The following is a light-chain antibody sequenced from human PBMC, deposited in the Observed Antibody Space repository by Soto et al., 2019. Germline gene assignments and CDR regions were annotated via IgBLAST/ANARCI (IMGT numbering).Light chain of an antibody. Sequence: DIVLTQSPGTLSLSPGERATLSCWASQSVSSGYLAWYQQKLGQAPRLLIYGASSRAAGIPDRFSGSGFGTDFSHTISRLDPEDFAVYYCQQYGSSPWSFGQGTKVEIK. V-gene: IGKV3-20*01. CDR3: QQYGSSPWS. J-gene: IGKJ1*01. CDR1: QSVSSGY. CDR2: GAS.